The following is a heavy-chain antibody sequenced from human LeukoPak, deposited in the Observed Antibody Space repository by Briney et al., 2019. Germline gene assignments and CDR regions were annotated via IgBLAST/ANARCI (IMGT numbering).Heavy chain of an antibody. CDR1: GFTFSSYG. CDR2: ISFDGINK. Sequence: GKSLRLSCAASGFTFSSYGMHWVRQAPGKGLEWVAAISFDGINKYYADSVRGRFPISRDNSKNTVYLQMNSLRAEDTAVYYCAREASDAFDIWGQGTMDTVSS. CDR3: AREASDAFDI. J-gene: IGHJ3*02. V-gene: IGHV3-30*03.